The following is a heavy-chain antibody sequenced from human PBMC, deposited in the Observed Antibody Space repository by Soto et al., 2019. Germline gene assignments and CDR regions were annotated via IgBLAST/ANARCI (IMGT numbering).Heavy chain of an antibody. CDR1: GGTISSYA. CDR2: IIPIFGTA. V-gene: IGHV1-69*13. CDR3: ARKVTYADYYGMDV. D-gene: IGHD2-21*02. Sequence: EASVNVSCKASGGTISSYAISWVRQAPGQGLEWMGGIIPIFGTANYAQKFQGRVTITADESTSTAYMELSSLRSEDTAVYYCARKVTYADYYGMDVWGQGTTVTVSS. J-gene: IGHJ6*02.